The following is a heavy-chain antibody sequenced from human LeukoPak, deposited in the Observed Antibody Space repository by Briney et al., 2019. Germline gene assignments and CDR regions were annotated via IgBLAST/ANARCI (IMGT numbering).Heavy chain of an antibody. V-gene: IGHV3-23*01. CDR2: ISGSSDNI. Sequence: PGGSLRLSCVASGFTFSTYSMTWVRQAPGRGLEWVSSISGSSDNIVYADSVKGRFTISRDNSKNTLYLQMNSLRAEDTAVYFCAKSHSSSWYRPPFDYWGQGTLVTVSS. J-gene: IGHJ4*02. D-gene: IGHD6-13*01. CDR3: AKSHSSSWYRPPFDY. CDR1: GFTFSTYS.